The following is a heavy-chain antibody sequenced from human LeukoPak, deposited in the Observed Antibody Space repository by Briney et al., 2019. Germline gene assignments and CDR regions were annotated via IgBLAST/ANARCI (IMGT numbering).Heavy chain of an antibody. Sequence: PSETLSLTCTVSGGSISSYYWSWIRQPPGKGLEWIGYIYYSGNTNYNPSLKSRVTISVDTSKNRFSLKLSSVAAADTAVYYCARGDCGGDCYQDYWGQGTLVTVSS. CDR1: GGSISSYY. CDR3: ARGDCGGDCYQDY. V-gene: IGHV4-59*01. D-gene: IGHD2-21*01. J-gene: IGHJ4*02. CDR2: IYYSGNT.